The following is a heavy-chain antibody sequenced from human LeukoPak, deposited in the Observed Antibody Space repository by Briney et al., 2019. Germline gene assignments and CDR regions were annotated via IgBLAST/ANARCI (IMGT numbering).Heavy chain of an antibody. CDR3: ARVFFSLRSPGLPYFDH. Sequence: SETLSLTCAVSGGPFSDYYWTWIRQPPGKGLQWIGEINHSGSTNYDPSLKSRVLISVDTSKNQFSLKVTSVTAADTAVYYCARVFFSLRSPGLPYFDHWGQGALVTVFS. V-gene: IGHV4-34*01. D-gene: IGHD5/OR15-5a*01. J-gene: IGHJ4*02. CDR1: GGPFSDYY. CDR2: INHSGST.